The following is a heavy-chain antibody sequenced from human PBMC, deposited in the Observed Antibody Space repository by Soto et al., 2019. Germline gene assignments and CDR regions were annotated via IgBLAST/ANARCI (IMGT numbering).Heavy chain of an antibody. CDR1: VGSFSVYY. V-gene: IGHV4-34*01. Sequence: SETLAVSCAFYVGSFSVYYWSWIRQPPGKGLDLIGEINHSGSTNYNPSLKSRVTISVDTSKNQFSLKLSSVTAADTAVYYCARVYCSGGSCYSYYYYGMDVWGQGTTVTVSS. J-gene: IGHJ6*01. D-gene: IGHD2-15*01. CDR3: ARVYCSGGSCYSYYYYGMDV. CDR2: INHSGST.